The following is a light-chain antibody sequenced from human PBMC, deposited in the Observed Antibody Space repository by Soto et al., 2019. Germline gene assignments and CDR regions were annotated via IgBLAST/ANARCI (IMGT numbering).Light chain of an antibody. CDR2: GAS. CDR1: QSVSNTH. V-gene: IGKV3-20*01. J-gene: IGKJ1*01. Sequence: EVVLTQSPGTLSLSPGERATLSCRASQSVSNTHVAWYQHIPGQTPRLLIYGASNRATGIPDRFSGSGSGTDFTLTISRLEPEDFAVYYCQQHDNSPWMFGQGTKVDIK. CDR3: QQHDNSPWM.